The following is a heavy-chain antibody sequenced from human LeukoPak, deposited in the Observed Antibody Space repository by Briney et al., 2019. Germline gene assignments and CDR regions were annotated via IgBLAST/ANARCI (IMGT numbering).Heavy chain of an antibody. CDR1: GGSISSGGYS. Sequence: SETLSLTCAVSGGSISSGGYSWSWIRQPPGKGLEWIGYIYHSGSTYYNPSLKSRVTISVDRSKNQFSLKLNSVTAADTAVYYCARVSLSSSTYYFDYWGQGTLVTVSS. CDR3: ARVSLSSSTYYFDY. D-gene: IGHD6-13*01. V-gene: IGHV4-30-2*01. J-gene: IGHJ4*02. CDR2: IYHSGST.